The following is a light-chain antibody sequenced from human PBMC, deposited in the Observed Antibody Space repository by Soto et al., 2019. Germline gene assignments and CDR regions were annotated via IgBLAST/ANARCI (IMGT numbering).Light chain of an antibody. J-gene: IGKJ1*01. CDR1: QSISNS. V-gene: IGKV1-39*01. Sequence: DIQMTHSPSSLSASVGDRVTITCRASQSISNSLNWYQQRPGKAPKLLIYGTSSLQSGVPSRFSGSGSGTDFTLTISSLQREDLATYYCQQSYSSSWTFGQGTKVDIK. CDR3: QQSYSSSWT. CDR2: GTS.